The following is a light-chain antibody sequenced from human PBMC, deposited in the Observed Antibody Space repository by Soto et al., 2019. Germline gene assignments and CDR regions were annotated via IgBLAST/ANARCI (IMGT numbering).Light chain of an antibody. J-gene: IGKJ1*01. V-gene: IGKV3D-20*02. Sequence: DIMLTRCPCVVSLSTEARATLSCSARQSVSSRYLAWYQQQPGQPPSLLIYDTSSTATGTPASCSSSSSATDFPITISRLEPEDSAVYCRQQDSIWRTFGQGTKVDI. CDR3: QQDSIWRT. CDR1: QSVSSRY. CDR2: DTS.